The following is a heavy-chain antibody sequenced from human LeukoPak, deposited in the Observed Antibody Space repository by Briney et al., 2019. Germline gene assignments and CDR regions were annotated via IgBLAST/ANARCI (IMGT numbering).Heavy chain of an antibody. CDR2: INHSGST. V-gene: IGHV4-34*01. J-gene: IGHJ5*02. Sequence: SETLSLTCAVYGGSFSGYYWSWIRQPPGKGLEWIGEINHSGSTNYNPSLKSRVTISVDTSKNQFSLKLSSVTAADTAVYYCARAGSKTRYSSFRTKNWFDPWGQGTLVTVSS. CDR3: ARAGSKTRYSSFRTKNWFDP. CDR1: GGSFSGYY. D-gene: IGHD6-6*01.